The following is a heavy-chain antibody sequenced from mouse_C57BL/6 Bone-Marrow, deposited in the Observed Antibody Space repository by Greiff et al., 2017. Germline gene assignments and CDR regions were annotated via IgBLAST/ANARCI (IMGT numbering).Heavy chain of an antibody. D-gene: IGHD1-1*01. Sequence: VKLMESGAELVKPGASVKMSCKASGYTFTSYWITWVKQRPGQGLEWIGDIYPGSGSTNYNEKFKSKATLTVDTSSSTAYMQLSSLTSEDSAVYYCARKTTTVVATDFDYWGQGTTLTVSS. CDR2: IYPGSGST. V-gene: IGHV1-55*01. CDR1: GYTFTSYW. J-gene: IGHJ2*01. CDR3: ARKTTTVVATDFDY.